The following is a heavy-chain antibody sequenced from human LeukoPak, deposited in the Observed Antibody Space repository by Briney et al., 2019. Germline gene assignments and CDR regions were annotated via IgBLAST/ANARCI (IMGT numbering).Heavy chain of an antibody. J-gene: IGHJ4*02. CDR2: IRGSGGST. D-gene: IGHD1-26*01. CDR3: ATHSGSYYANNFDY. CDR1: GFTFSSYA. Sequence: PGGSLRLSCAASGFTFSSYAVSWVRPAPGKGQEWVSAIRGSGGSTYYADSVKGRFTISRDNSKNTLYLQMNSLRAEDTAVYYCATHSGSYYANNFDYWGQGTLVTVSS. V-gene: IGHV3-23*01.